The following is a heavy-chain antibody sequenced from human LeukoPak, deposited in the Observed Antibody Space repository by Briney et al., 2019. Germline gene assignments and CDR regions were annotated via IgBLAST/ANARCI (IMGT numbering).Heavy chain of an antibody. CDR3: ARGGRITMVRGVIMSAFDI. D-gene: IGHD3-10*01. V-gene: IGHV4-59*11. CDR2: VYYSGNT. J-gene: IGHJ3*02. CDR1: GGSMSSHF. Sequence: SETLSLTCNVSGGSMSSHFWTWIRQSPGKGLQWIGYVYYSGNTNYNPSLRSRATMSLDRSKNQFSLKLRLVTAADTAVYYCARGGRITMVRGVIMSAFDIWGQGTMVTVSS.